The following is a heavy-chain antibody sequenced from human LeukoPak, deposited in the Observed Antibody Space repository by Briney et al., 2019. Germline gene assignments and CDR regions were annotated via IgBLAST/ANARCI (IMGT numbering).Heavy chain of an antibody. Sequence: SETLSLTCTVSGGSISSHYWSWIRQPPGKGLEWIGYIYYSGSTNYNPSLKSRVIISVDTSKNQFSLKLSSVTAADTAVYYCARDMEYYGSGSYYYFEYWGQGTLVTVSS. CDR3: ARDMEYYGSGSYYYFEY. J-gene: IGHJ4*02. CDR1: GGSISSHY. D-gene: IGHD3-10*01. V-gene: IGHV4-59*11. CDR2: IYYSGST.